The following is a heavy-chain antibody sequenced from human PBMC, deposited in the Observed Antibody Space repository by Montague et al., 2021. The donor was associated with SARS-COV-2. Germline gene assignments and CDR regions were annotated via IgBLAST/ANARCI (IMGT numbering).Heavy chain of an antibody. J-gene: IGHJ4*02. CDR2: IYSNGDK. V-gene: IGHV2-5*01. CDR3: AHLIRYYDIFTGIPFDD. D-gene: IGHD3-9*01. CDR1: GFSLSTPNVG. Sequence: PALGKPTQTLTLTCTFSGFSLSTPNVGVAWIRQPPGKALEWLAVIYSNGDKRYSPSLQRRLTITKDTSRNQVVLSLTNADPLDTATYYCAHLIRYYDIFTGIPFDDWGQGTQVTVSS.